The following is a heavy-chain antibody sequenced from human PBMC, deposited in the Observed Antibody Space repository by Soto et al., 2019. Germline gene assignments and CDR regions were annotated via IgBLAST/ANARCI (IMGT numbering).Heavy chain of an antibody. CDR2: INPSGGST. D-gene: IGHD6-19*01. CDR1: GYTFTSYY. Sequence: GASVKVSCKASGYTFTSYYMHWVRQAPGQGLEWMGIINPSGGSTSYAQKFQGRVAMTRDTSTSTVYMELSSLRSEDTAVYYCAREGGPGIAVAGALRAFDIWGQGTMVT. V-gene: IGHV1-46*01. CDR3: AREGGPGIAVAGALRAFDI. J-gene: IGHJ3*02.